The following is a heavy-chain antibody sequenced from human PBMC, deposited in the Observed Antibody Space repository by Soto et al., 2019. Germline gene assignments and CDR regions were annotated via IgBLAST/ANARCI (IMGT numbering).Heavy chain of an antibody. Sequence: GSLRLSCAASGFTFSSYSMIWVRQAPGKGLEWVSYISSSSSTIYYADSVKGRFTISRDNAKNSLYLQMNSLGAEDTAVNYCARGSCSSTSCYSCLDWFDLWGQGTMVTVSS. V-gene: IGHV3-48*01. CDR2: ISSSSSTI. D-gene: IGHD2-2*01. CDR3: ARGSCSSTSCYSCLDWFDL. CDR1: GFTFSSYS. J-gene: IGHJ5*01.